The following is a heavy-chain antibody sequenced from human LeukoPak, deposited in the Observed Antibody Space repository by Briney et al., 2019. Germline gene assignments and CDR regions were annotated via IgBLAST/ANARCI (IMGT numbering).Heavy chain of an antibody. CDR2: TYYRSKWYI. CDR1: GDSVSSNSAA. Sequence: SQTLSHTCAISGDSVSSNSAAWNWIRQSPSRGLEWLGRTYYRSKWYIDYAVSVKGRITISAVTSKSQFSLQLNSVTTEDTAVYYCARSISGLGDWGQGNLVTVSS. J-gene: IGHJ4*02. V-gene: IGHV6-1*01. D-gene: IGHD3-10*01. CDR3: ARSISGLGD.